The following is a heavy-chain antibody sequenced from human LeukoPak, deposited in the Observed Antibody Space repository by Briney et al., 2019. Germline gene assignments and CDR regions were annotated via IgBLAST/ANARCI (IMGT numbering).Heavy chain of an antibody. CDR1: DFTFSSYW. Sequence: GGSLRLSCAASDFTFSSYWMIWLRQAPGKGLEWVANIKGDASLKYYLDSVKGRFTISRDNAKNSLYLQMNSLRAEDTAVYYCARDRNYYDSSGYYDAFDMWGQGTMVTVSS. V-gene: IGHV3-7*01. D-gene: IGHD3-22*01. CDR3: ARDRNYYDSSGYYDAFDM. J-gene: IGHJ3*02. CDR2: IKGDASLK.